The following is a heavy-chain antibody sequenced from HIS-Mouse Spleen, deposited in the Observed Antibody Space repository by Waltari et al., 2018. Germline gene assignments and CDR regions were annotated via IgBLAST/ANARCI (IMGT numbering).Heavy chain of an antibody. CDR1: GGSISSSSYY. V-gene: IGHV4-39*07. J-gene: IGHJ2*01. Sequence: QLQLQESGPGLVKPSETLSLTCTVSGGSISSSSYYWGWIRQPPGKGLEWIGRIYYRWSTYYNPSLKSRVTISVDTSKNQFSLKLSSVTAADTAVYYCAREIPYSSSWYDWYFDLWGRGTLVTVSS. CDR2: IYYRWST. D-gene: IGHD6-13*01. CDR3: AREIPYSSSWYDWYFDL.